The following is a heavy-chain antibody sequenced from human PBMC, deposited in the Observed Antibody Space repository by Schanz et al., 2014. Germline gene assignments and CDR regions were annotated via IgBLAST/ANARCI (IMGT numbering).Heavy chain of an antibody. CDR1: GFTFSSYS. CDR3: ARPDDRSRAFGV. V-gene: IGHV3-30*03. J-gene: IGHJ3*01. D-gene: IGHD3-16*01. CDR2: ISYEGSKK. Sequence: VQLVESGGGLVKPGGSLRLSCAASGFTFSSYSMNWVRQAPGKGLEWVAVISYEGSKKYYPDSVQGRFTISRDNSKNTVYLQMNSLKPEDTYLYSCARPDDRSRAFGVWGQGTVVTVSS.